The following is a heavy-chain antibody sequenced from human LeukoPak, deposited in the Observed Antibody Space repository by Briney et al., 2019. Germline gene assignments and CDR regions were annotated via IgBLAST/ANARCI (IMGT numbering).Heavy chain of an antibody. J-gene: IGHJ5*02. V-gene: IGHV3-23*01. CDR3: AKDRSGSFPNWFDP. Sequence: GGSLRLSCAASGFTFSSYAMTWVRQAPGKGLECVSSINGGGGNTYYANSVKGRFTISRDNSKNTLYLQMNSLRAEDTAVYYCAKDRSGSFPNWFDPWGQGTLVTVSS. D-gene: IGHD3-10*01. CDR2: INGGGGNT. CDR1: GFTFSSYA.